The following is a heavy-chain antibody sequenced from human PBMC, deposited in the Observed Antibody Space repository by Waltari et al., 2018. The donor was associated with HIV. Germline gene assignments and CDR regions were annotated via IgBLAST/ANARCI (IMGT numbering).Heavy chain of an antibody. Sequence: QVLLVQSEDEVKKPGASVKVSCKASGYTFKSYGVSWVQQAPGQGLEWMAWISAYNGNTKHEQKFQGRVTVTTDTATGTAYMELRSLRSDDTAVYYCARDSANYGMDVWGQGTTVIVSS. J-gene: IGHJ6*02. D-gene: IGHD3-16*01. CDR2: ISAYNGNT. CDR1: GYTFKSYG. CDR3: ARDSANYGMDV. V-gene: IGHV1-18*04.